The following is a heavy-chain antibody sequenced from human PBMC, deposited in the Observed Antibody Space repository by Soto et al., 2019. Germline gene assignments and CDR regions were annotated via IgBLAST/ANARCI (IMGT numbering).Heavy chain of an antibody. J-gene: IGHJ4*02. Sequence: EVPLLESGGGLAQPGGSLRLSCAASAFTFSSYAMSWVRQAPGKGLEWVSAVSGSGDSTYYADSVKGRFTISRDNSKNTLHLQVNSLRAEGTAVYYCAKGRASDCPGCTQAYWGQGTLVTVSS. D-gene: IGHD2-21*02. CDR3: AKGRASDCPGCTQAY. CDR2: VSGSGDST. CDR1: AFTFSSYA. V-gene: IGHV3-23*01.